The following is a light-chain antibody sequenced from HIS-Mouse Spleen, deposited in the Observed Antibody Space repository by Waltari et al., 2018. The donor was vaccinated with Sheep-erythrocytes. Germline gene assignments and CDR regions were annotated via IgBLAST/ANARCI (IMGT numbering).Light chain of an antibody. CDR2: AAS. Sequence: DIQMTQSPSSVSASVGDRVTITCRASQGISGWLTWYQQKPGKAPKLLIYAASSLQSGVPSRVSGSGSGTEFTLTISSLQPEDFATYYCQQANSFPITFGQGTRLEIK. CDR3: QQANSFPIT. V-gene: IGKV1-12*01. CDR1: QGISGW. J-gene: IGKJ5*01.